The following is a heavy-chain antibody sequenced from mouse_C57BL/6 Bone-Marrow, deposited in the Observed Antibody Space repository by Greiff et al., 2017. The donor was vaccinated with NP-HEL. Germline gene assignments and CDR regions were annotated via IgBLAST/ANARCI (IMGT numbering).Heavy chain of an antibody. CDR1: GFTFSSYA. D-gene: IGHD1-1*01. Sequence: EVQVVESGGGLVKPGGSLKLSCAASGFTFSSYAMSWVRQTPEKRLEWVATISDGGSYTYYPDNVKGRFTISRDNAKNNLYLQMSHMKSEDTAMYYCARHTVVPMDYWGQGTSVTVSS. CDR3: ARHTVVPMDY. CDR2: ISDGGSYT. J-gene: IGHJ4*01. V-gene: IGHV5-4*01.